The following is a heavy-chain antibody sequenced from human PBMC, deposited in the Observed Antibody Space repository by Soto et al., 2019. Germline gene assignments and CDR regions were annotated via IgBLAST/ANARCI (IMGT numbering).Heavy chain of an antibody. D-gene: IGHD1-26*01. CDR3: AKLPIVLALGFDY. CDR2: ISGSGDNT. Sequence: EVHLLDSGGGWVQPGGSLRLSCAASGFTFSNYVMSWVRQAPGKGLEWVSSISGSGDNTYYADSVKGRFTISRDNSKNTLFLQMNSLRAEDTAVYYCAKLPIVLALGFDYWGQGTLVTVSS. CDR1: GFTFSNYV. J-gene: IGHJ4*02. V-gene: IGHV3-23*01.